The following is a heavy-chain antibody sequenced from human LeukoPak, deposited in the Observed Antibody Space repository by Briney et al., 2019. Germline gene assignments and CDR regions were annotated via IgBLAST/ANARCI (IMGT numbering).Heavy chain of an antibody. CDR3: ARDRGAYVLRYFDFFYS. J-gene: IGHJ3*02. CDR2: ISSSSSYI. D-gene: IGHD3-9*01. CDR1: GFTFSSYS. V-gene: IGHV3-21*01. Sequence: PGGSLRLSCAASGFTFSSYSMNWVRQARGKGLEWVSSISSSSSYIYYADSVKGRFTISRDNAKNSLYLQMNSPRAEDTAGYYCARDRGAYVLRYFDFFYSWGQGTMVTVSS.